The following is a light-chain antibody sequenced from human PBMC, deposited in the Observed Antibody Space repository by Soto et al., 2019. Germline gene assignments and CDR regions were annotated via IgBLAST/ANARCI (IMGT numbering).Light chain of an antibody. V-gene: IGKV3-15*01. CDR3: QQYNDWPRRT. CDR2: GTS. Sequence: DIVMTQSPATLSVSPGERVTLSCRASQGVSINLAWYQQKPGQAPRLLIYGTSTRATDVPARFTGSGSGTEFTLTINSVQSEDFAVYYCQQYNDWPRRTFGHWTKMLIK. CDR1: QGVSIN. J-gene: IGKJ1*01.